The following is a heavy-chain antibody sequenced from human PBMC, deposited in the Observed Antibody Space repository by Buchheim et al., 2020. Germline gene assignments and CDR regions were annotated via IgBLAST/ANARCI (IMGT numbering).Heavy chain of an antibody. Sequence: QVQLVQSGAEVKKPGSSVKVSCKASGGTFSSYAISWVRQAPGQGLEWMGGIIPIFGTANYAQKFQGRVTITADKSTSTAYLELSSLRSEDTAVYYRARGCSSTSCYTKDYYYYMDVWGKGTT. V-gene: IGHV1-69*06. J-gene: IGHJ6*03. D-gene: IGHD2-2*02. CDR2: IIPIFGTA. CDR3: ARGCSSTSCYTKDYYYYMDV. CDR1: GGTFSSYA.